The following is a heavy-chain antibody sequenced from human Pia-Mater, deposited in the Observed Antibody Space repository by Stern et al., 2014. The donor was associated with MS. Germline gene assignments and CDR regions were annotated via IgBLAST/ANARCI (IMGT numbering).Heavy chain of an antibody. CDR1: GFTFSSYW. D-gene: IGHD1-14*01. CDR2: IKQEGSEK. J-gene: IGHJ4*02. V-gene: IGHV3-7*01. Sequence: EVQLLESGGGLVQPGGSLRLSCAASGFTFSSYWMSWVRQAPGKGLEWVANIKQEGSEKFYVDSVKGRFTISRDNAKNSLYLQMNSLRAEDTAVYYCARDSGSSPEPYFDYWGQGTLVTVSS. CDR3: ARDSGSSPEPYFDY.